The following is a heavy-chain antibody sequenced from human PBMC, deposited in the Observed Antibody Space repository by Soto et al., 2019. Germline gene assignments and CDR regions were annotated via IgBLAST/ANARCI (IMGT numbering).Heavy chain of an antibody. CDR2: IYYSGST. CDR3: ASPAVPSLSGDDY. J-gene: IGHJ4*02. CDR1: GGSISSSSYY. V-gene: IGHV4-39*01. D-gene: IGHD2-2*01. Sequence: QLQLQESGPGLVKPSETLSLTCTVSGGSISSSSYYWGWIRQPPGKGLEWIGSIYYSGSTYYNPSLTRRVTIAVDTSKNQFSLKLSSVTAADTAVYYCASPAVPSLSGDDYWGQGTLVTVSS.